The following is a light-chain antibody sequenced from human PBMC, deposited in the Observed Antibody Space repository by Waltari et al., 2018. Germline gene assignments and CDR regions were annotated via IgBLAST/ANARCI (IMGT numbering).Light chain of an antibody. V-gene: IGLV2-8*01. CDR2: EAP. Sequence: QSALTQPPSASGSPGQSVTISCTGTRSDLGNYDYVAWSQPPPDKAPELMIYEAPQRPSGVPDRFSGSKSGNTASLTVSGLQAADEADYYCSSYAGSSVWVFGGGTKLTVV. CDR1: RSDLGNYDY. CDR3: SSYAGSSVWV. J-gene: IGLJ3*02.